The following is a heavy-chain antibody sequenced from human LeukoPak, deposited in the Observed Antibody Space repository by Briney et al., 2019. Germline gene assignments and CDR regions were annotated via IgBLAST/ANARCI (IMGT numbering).Heavy chain of an antibody. J-gene: IGHJ5*02. D-gene: IGHD1-1*01. V-gene: IGHV4-39*01. CDR3: ARPVPSRLGWFDP. CDR2: IYYSGST. CDR1: GGSTSSYY. Sequence: SETLSLTCTVSGGSTSSYYWGWSRQPPGKGLEWIGSIYYSGSTYYDPSLKSRVTISVDTSKNQFSLKLSSVTAADTAVYYCARPVPSRLGWFDPWGQGTLVTVSS.